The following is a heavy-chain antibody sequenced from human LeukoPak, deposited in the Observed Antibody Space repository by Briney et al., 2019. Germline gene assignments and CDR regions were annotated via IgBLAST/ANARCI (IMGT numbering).Heavy chain of an antibody. J-gene: IGHJ4*02. V-gene: IGHV3-53*01. CDR3: ARNGYTSGWYRN. Sequence: PGGSLRLSCAASGFTVSSNYMSWVRQAPRKGLEWVSTIYSGGSTYYADSVKGRFTISRDNSKNTLYLQMNSLRGEDTAVYYCARNGYTSGWYRNWGQGTLVTVSS. CDR2: IYSGGST. CDR1: GFTVSSNY. D-gene: IGHD6-19*01.